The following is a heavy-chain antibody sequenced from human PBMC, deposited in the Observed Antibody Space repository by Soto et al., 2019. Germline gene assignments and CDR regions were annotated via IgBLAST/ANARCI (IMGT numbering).Heavy chain of an antibody. V-gene: IGHV3-23*01. Sequence: GGSLRLSCAASGFTFTTYAMTWVRQAPGKGLEWVSSVTGSGRSTYYAGSVKGRFTISRDNFENTLYLQMNSLRAEDTAVYYCEKDLYSGYVLFFDYWGQEPLVTVSS. CDR3: EKDLYSGYVLFFDY. D-gene: IGHD5-12*01. CDR1: GFTFTTYA. J-gene: IGHJ4*02. CDR2: VTGSGRST.